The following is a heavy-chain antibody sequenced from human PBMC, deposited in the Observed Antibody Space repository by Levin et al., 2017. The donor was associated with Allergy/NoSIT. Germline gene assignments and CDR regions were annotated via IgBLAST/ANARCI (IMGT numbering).Heavy chain of an antibody. V-gene: IGHV3-23*01. Sequence: ASVKVSCAASGFTFSSYAMSWVRQAPGKGLEWVSAISGSGGSTYFADSVKGRFTISRDNSKNTLFLQMNSLRAEDTAVYYCAKDRDYGGSSGVFDYWGQGTLVTVSS. CDR1: GFTFSSYA. D-gene: IGHD4-23*01. J-gene: IGHJ4*02. CDR2: ISGSGGST. CDR3: AKDRDYGGSSGVFDY.